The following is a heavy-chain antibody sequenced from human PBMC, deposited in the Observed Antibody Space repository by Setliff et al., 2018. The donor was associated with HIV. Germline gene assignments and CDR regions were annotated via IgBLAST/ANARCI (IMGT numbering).Heavy chain of an antibody. CDR2: INPTSGWT. Sequence: SVKVSCKASGNTFNNKYMYWVRQARGQGLEWMGIINPTSGWTSYAQKFQGRVTMTSDMSTNTVYMELTSLTSEDTAVYYCAGDPGGFCTYWGQG. V-gene: IGHV1-46*02. CDR1: GNTFNNKY. CDR3: AGDPGGFCTY. J-gene: IGHJ1*01. D-gene: IGHD3-16*01.